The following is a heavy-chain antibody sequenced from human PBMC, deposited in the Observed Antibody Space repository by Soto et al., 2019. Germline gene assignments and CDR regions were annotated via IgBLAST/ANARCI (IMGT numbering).Heavy chain of an antibody. CDR3: ARGIPGYYGRDV. CDR1: GFTFTNYW. J-gene: IGHJ6*02. V-gene: IGHV3-74*01. D-gene: IGHD2-21*01. Sequence: EVQLVESGGGLVQPGGSLRLSCAASGFTFTNYWIHWVRQVPGKGLLWISRITGDGTTTNYADSVKGRFAISRDNARNTVYLQVSSLRVEDTALYYCARGIPGYYGRDVWGHGTTVTVSS. CDR2: ITGDGTTT.